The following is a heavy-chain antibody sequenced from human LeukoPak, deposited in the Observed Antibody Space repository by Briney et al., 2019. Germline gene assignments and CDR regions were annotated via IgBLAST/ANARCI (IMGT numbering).Heavy chain of an antibody. Sequence: PGGSLRLSCAASGFTFSDYYMSWIRQAPGKGLEWVSYISSSGSTIYYADSVKGRFTISRDNAKNSLYLQMNSLRAEDTAVYYCARVRCYSSGWCANFDYWGQGTLVTVSS. J-gene: IGHJ4*02. D-gene: IGHD6-19*01. V-gene: IGHV3-11*04. CDR1: GFTFSDYY. CDR2: ISSSGSTI. CDR3: ARVRCYSSGWCANFDY.